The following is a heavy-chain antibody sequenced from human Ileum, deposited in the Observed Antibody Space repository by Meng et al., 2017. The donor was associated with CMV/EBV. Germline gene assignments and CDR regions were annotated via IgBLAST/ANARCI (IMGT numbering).Heavy chain of an antibody. CDR1: GFTFSSYA. Sequence: GESLKISCAASGFTFSSYAMQWVRHAPGKGLEYVSAISSDGGSTYYADSVKGRFTISRDNSKNTLYLQMGSLRTEDMAVYYCARGGTYPDWGQGTLVTVSS. CDR3: ARGGTYPD. CDR2: ISSDGGST. D-gene: IGHD1-26*01. J-gene: IGHJ4*02. V-gene: IGHV3-64*02.